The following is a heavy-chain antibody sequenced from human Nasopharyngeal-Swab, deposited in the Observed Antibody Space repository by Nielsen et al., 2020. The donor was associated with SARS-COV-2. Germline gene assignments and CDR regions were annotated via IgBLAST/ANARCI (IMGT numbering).Heavy chain of an antibody. V-gene: IGHV4-39*01. D-gene: IGHD1-26*01. Sequence: VRQMPGKGLEWIGSIYYSGSTYYNPSLKSRVTISVDTSKNKFSLKLSSVTAADTAVYYCASQGSGSYYLLYYYYGMDVWGQGTTVTVSS. J-gene: IGHJ6*02. CDR2: IYYSGST. CDR3: ASQGSGSYYLLYYYYGMDV.